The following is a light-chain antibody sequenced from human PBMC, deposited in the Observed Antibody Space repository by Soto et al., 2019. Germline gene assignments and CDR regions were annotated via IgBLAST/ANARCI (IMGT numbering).Light chain of an antibody. CDR1: QDISNF. CDR3: QHYDGLPYT. J-gene: IGKJ2*01. V-gene: IGKV1-33*01. CDR2: DAS. Sequence: DIQMTLSPSSLSASVGDRVTITCQSSQDISNFLNWYQQKPGKAPNLLIYDASNLQSGVPSRFSGSGSGTYFSFTITSLQPEDIATYYCQHYDGLPYTFGHGTKLESK.